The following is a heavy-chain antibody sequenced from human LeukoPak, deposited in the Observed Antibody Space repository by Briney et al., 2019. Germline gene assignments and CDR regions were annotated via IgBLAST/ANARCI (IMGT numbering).Heavy chain of an antibody. CDR2: VRYDGSEK. CDR1: GFTFTRYG. V-gene: IGHV3-30*02. J-gene: IGHJ4*02. CDR3: ARDPSLGDGYKPFDY. Sequence: PGGSLRLSCAASGFTFTRYGMHWVRQAPGKGLEWVAFVRYDGSEKYYADSVKGRFTISRDDSRNTVFLQMNSLTAEDTAVYYCARDPSLGDGYKPFDYWGQGTLVTVSS. D-gene: IGHD5-24*01.